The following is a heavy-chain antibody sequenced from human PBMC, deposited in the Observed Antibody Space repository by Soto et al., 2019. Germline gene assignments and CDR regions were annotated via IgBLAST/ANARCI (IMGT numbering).Heavy chain of an antibody. CDR3: ARGSDYFDF. CDR1: GGSISSYY. Sequence: SETLSLTCTVSGGSISSYYWSWIRQPPGKGLEWIGYIYYSGSTNYNPSLKSRVTISVDTSKNQFSLKLNSMTAADTAVYYCARGSDYFDFWGQGTLVTGSS. D-gene: IGHD6-19*01. CDR2: IYYSGST. V-gene: IGHV4-59*08. J-gene: IGHJ4*02.